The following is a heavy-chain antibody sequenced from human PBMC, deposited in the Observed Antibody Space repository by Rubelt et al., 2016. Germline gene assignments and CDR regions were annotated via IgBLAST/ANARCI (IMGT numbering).Heavy chain of an antibody. J-gene: IGHJ4*02. CDR2: INHSGST. D-gene: IGHD2-15*01. CDR3: ARHDCSGGSCYHFDY. V-gene: IGHV4-34*01. Sequence: GKGLERIGEINHSGSTNYNPSLKSRVTISVDTSKNQFSLKLSSVTAADTAVYYCARHDCSGGSCYHFDYWGQGTLVTVSS.